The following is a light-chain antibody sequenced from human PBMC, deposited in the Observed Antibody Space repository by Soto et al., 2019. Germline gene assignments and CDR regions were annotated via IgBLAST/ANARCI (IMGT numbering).Light chain of an antibody. V-gene: IGKV1-5*03. Sequence: DIQMTQSPSTLSASVGDRVTITCRASQSISSWLAWYQQKPGKAPKLLIYLASTLVFGVPSRFSGSGSGTEFTLTISGLQPDDFATYYCQQYNSYPITFGPGTKVDI. CDR1: QSISSW. CDR3: QQYNSYPIT. J-gene: IGKJ3*01. CDR2: LAS.